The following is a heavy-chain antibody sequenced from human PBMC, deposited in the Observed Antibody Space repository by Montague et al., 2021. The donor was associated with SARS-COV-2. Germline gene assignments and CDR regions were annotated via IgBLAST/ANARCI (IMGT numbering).Heavy chain of an antibody. CDR2: INHSGST. CDR1: GGSFSGYY. CDR3: SSVPTVTTYYCYYYGMDV. D-gene: IGHD4-17*01. Sequence: SETLSLTCAVYGGSFSGYYWCWIRQPPGKGLEWIGEINHSGSTNYNPSLKSRVTISVDTSKNQFSLKLSSVTAADTAVYYCSSVPTVTTYYCYYYGMDVWGQGTTVPVSS. J-gene: IGHJ6*02. V-gene: IGHV4-34*01.